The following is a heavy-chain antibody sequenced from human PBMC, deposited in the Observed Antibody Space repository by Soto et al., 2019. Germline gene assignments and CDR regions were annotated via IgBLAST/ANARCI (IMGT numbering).Heavy chain of an antibody. V-gene: IGHV1-3*01. CDR1: GYTFTSYA. D-gene: IGHD6-13*01. CDR2: INAGNGST. J-gene: IGHJ4*02. CDR3: ARQGSSSYWWRSPEY. Sequence: APVEVTCQASGYTFTSYAMHWVRQAPGQRLEWMGWINAGNGSTKYSQKFPGRVTITSDTSASTSYMQLSSLRSEDTAVYYCARQGSSSYWWRSPEYWGQGTLVTVSS.